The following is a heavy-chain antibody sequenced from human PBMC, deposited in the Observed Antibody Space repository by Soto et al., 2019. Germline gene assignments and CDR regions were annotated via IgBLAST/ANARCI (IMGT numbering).Heavy chain of an antibody. CDR2: INRGGVT. CDR3: AKAGFYTPGFDS. V-gene: IGHV4-4*02. D-gene: IGHD2-15*01. Sequence: QMQLQESGPGLVEPSGTLSLTCTISGGFFRSADWWSWVRQSPEKGLEWIGEINRGGVTIYNPSLNSRVTISADKSENQFSLHLTSVTAADTAVYYCAKAGFYTPGFDSWGQGTLVTVSS. J-gene: IGHJ4*02. CDR1: GGFFRSADW.